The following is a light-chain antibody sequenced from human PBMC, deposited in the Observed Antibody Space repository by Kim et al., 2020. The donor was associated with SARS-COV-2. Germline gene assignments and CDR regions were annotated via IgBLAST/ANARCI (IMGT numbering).Light chain of an antibody. CDR3: QQRSNWPPWT. J-gene: IGKJ1*01. CDR2: DAS. CDR1: QSVSRS. V-gene: IGKV3-11*01. Sequence: SPGERATLSCRASQSVSRSLAWYQQKPGQAPRLLIYDASNRATGIPARFSGSGSGTDFTLTISSLEPEDFAVYYCQQRSNWPPWTFGQGTKVDIK.